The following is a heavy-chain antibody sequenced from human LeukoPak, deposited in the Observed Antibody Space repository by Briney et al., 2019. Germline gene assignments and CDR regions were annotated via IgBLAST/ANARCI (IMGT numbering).Heavy chain of an antibody. D-gene: IGHD6-19*01. V-gene: IGHV1-18*01. CDR2: ISTYTGYS. Sequence: ASVKVSRKASGYTFTSSGISWVRQAPGQGLEWMGWISTYTGYSKYAQNLQGRVTMTADTSTSTAYMELSSLRSDDTAMYYCAKNSSGGYSDYWGQGTLVTVSS. J-gene: IGHJ4*02. CDR3: AKNSSGGYSDY. CDR1: GYTFTSSG.